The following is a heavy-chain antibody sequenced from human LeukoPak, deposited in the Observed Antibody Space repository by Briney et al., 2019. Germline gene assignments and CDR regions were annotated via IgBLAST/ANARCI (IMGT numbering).Heavy chain of an antibody. J-gene: IGHJ4*02. CDR2: IYYSGGT. V-gene: IGHV4-61*01. Sequence: RSSETLSLTCTVSGGSVSSDNYYWSWIRQPPGKGLEWIGYIYYSGGTNYNPSLKSRVTISVDTSKNQFSLNLSSVTAADTAVYYCWGASYWGQGTLVTVSS. CDR3: WGASY. CDR1: GGSVSSDNYY. D-gene: IGHD3-16*01.